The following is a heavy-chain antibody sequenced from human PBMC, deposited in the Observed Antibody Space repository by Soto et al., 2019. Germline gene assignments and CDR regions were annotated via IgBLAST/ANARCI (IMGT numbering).Heavy chain of an antibody. V-gene: IGHV4-39*02. CDR2: MKYSGTT. D-gene: IGHD4-4*01. J-gene: IGHJ4*01. CDR3: ATEHDRTVDEYSFGY. Sequence: PSETLSLTCTVSGGSISSSSYYWGWIRQPPGKGLEWIGSMKYSGTTSYNPSLKSRVTIAIDTSKKQFSLKLTSVTAADTAVYYCATEHDRTVDEYSFGYWGHGTLVTVSS. CDR1: GGSISSSSYY.